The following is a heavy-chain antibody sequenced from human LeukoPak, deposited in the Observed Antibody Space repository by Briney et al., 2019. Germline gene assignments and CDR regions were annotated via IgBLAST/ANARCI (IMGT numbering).Heavy chain of an antibody. CDR3: ARQDYYDSSGYYAYYFDY. CDR2: IYNSGST. D-gene: IGHD3-22*01. Sequence: SETLSLTCSVSGGSISSYYWSWIRQPPGKGLEWIGYIYNSGSTNYNPSLKNRVTISVDTSKKQFSLKVSSVTAADTAVYYCARQDYYDSSGYYAYYFDYWGQGTLVTVSS. J-gene: IGHJ4*02. V-gene: IGHV4-59*08. CDR1: GGSISSYY.